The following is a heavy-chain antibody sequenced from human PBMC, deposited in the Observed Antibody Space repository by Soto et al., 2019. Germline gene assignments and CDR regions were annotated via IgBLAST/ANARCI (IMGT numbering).Heavy chain of an antibody. Sequence: SETLSLTCAVSGYSISSGYYWGWIRQPPGKGLEWIGSIYHSGSTYYNPSLKSRVTISVDTSKNQFSLKLSSVTAADTAVYYCARSVDGTSLNLFDPWGTGTLVTVSS. J-gene: IGHJ5*02. CDR2: IYHSGST. V-gene: IGHV4-38-2*01. CDR1: GYSISSGYY. CDR3: ARSVDGTSLNLFDP.